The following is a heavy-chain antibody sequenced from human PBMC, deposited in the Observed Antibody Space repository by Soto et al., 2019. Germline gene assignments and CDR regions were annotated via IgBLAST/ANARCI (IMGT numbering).Heavy chain of an antibody. CDR1: GGTFSSYA. J-gene: IGHJ4*02. CDR2: IIPRFGTT. V-gene: IGHV1-69*01. D-gene: IGHD3-22*01. CDR3: AGDTSAYCDGSF. Sequence: VQLVQSGAEVKKPGSSVKVTCKASGGTFSSYAISWVRQAPGQGLEWMGGIIPRFGTTNYAQKFQDRVTISADESTSTAYMELSSLRSEDTAVYYCAGDTSAYCDGSFWGQGTLVTVSS.